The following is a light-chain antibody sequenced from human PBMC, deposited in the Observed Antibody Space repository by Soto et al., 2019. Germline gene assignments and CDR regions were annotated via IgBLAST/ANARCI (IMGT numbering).Light chain of an antibody. Sequence: QSALTQAASASGSPGQSITISCTGTSSDIGAYNHVSWYQHHPGKAPKVLIYEVSDRPSGISNRFSGSKSGNTASLTISGLQAEDEADYYCASHTTSLTWVFGGGTKLTVL. V-gene: IGLV2-14*01. CDR2: EVS. J-gene: IGLJ3*02. CDR3: ASHTTSLTWV. CDR1: SSDIGAYNH.